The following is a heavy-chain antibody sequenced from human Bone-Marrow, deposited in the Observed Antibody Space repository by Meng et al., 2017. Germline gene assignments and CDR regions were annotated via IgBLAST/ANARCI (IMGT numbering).Heavy chain of an antibody. D-gene: IGHD6-19*01. CDR1: GFTFSSYA. CDR2: ISYDGSNK. Sequence: GESLKISCAASGFTFSSYAMHWVRQAPGKGLEWVAVISYDGSNKYYADSVKGRFTISRDNSKNTLYLQMNSLRAEDTAVYYCARDALAVAGTWRLVSDYWGQGTLVTVSS. J-gene: IGHJ4*02. V-gene: IGHV3-30*04. CDR3: ARDALAVAGTWRLVSDY.